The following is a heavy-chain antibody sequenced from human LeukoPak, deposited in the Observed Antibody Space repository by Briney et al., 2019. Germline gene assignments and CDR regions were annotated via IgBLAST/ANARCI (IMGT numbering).Heavy chain of an antibody. CDR1: GYTFTSYD. J-gene: IGHJ4*02. Sequence: ASVKVSCKASGYTFTSYDINWVRQAPGQGLEWMGWINPNSGGTNYAQKFQGRVTMTRDTSISTAYMELSGLRSDDTAVYYCARDSVSLDSSGYHDHDFDYWGQGTLVTVSS. CDR3: ARDSVSLDSSGYHDHDFDY. D-gene: IGHD3-22*01. CDR2: INPNSGGT. V-gene: IGHV1-2*02.